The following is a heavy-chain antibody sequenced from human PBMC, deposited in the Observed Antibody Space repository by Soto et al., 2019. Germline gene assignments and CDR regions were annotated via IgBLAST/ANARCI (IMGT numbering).Heavy chain of an antibody. CDR3: ARVGHSYYYDSSGYYRY. J-gene: IGHJ4*02. V-gene: IGHV1-69*01. Sequence: QVQLVQSGAEVKKPGSSVKVSCKASGGTFSSYAISWVRQAPGQGLEWMGGIIPIFGTANYAQKFQGRVTITADESTSTAYMELSSLRSEDTAMYYCARVGHSYYYDSSGYYRYWGQGTLVTVSS. CDR1: GGTFSSYA. CDR2: IIPIFGTA. D-gene: IGHD3-22*01.